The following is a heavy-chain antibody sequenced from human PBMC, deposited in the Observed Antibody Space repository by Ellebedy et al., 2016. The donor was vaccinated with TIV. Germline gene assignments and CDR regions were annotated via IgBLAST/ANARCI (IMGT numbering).Heavy chain of an antibody. J-gene: IGHJ6*02. D-gene: IGHD6-6*01. CDR1: GYTLTGYY. CDR3: ARDDSSSVRV. Sequence: ASVKVSXXASGYTLTGYYMHWVRQAPGQGLEWMGMIDPSGGSTNYAQKFQGRVTMTRDTSTSTVYMELSSLRSEDTAVYYCARDDSSSVRVWGQGTTVTVSS. CDR2: IDPSGGST. V-gene: IGHV1-46*01.